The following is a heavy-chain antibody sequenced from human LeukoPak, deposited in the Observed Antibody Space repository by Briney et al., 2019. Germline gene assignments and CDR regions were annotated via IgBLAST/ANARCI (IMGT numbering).Heavy chain of an antibody. D-gene: IGHD6-13*01. CDR2: INPSGCST. Sequence: ASVKVSSNASGYTSTNYYIHWVRQAPGQPLEWMGIINPSGCSTSYAQNFPGRVTMSRDMSTSTVYMELSSLRSEDTAVYYCARSAYGSPRGGFDPWGQGTLVTVAS. CDR3: ARSAYGSPRGGFDP. CDR1: GYTSTNYY. J-gene: IGHJ5*02. V-gene: IGHV1-46*01.